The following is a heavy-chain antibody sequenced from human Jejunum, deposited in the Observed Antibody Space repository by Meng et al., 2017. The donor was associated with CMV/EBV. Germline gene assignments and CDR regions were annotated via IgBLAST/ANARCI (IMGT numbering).Heavy chain of an antibody. CDR3: AAEVAVRNYFSYGMDV. CDR2: GYNAGMT. Sequence: GFSAKSNVMTWGRPAPGKGLGWGAVGYNAGMTYCADSVKGRFTISRDNSKNTMFLQMNGLRLEDTAMYYCAAEVAVRNYFSYGMDVWGQGTTVTVSS. J-gene: IGHJ6*02. V-gene: IGHV3-66*02. D-gene: IGHD3-10*01. CDR1: GFSAKSNV.